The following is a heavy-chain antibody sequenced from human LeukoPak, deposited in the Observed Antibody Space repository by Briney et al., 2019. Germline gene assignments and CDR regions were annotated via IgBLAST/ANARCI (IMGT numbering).Heavy chain of an antibody. CDR3: AKGGFYGGDWFDP. V-gene: IGHV3-23*01. CDR2: VSGSGGST. J-gene: IGHJ5*02. CDR1: GFTFSSYA. D-gene: IGHD4-23*01. Sequence: GGSLRLSCAASGFTFSSYAMSWVRQAPGKGLEWVSAVSGSGGSTYYADSVKGRFTVSRDNSKSTLYLQMNSLRAEDTAVYYCAKGGFYGGDWFDPWGQGTLVTVSS.